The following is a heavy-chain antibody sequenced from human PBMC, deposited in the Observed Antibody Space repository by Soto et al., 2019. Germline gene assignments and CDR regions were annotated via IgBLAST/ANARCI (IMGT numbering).Heavy chain of an antibody. CDR1: GFTFSNYN. J-gene: IGHJ6*03. V-gene: IGHV3-21*01. D-gene: IGHD5-12*01. CDR2: ISSSSSNI. Sequence: EVQLVESGGGLVKPGGSLRLSCAASGFTFSNYNMNWVRQAPGKGLEWVSSISSSSSNIYYADSVKGRFTISRDNAKNSLFLQMNSLRAEDTAVYYCAAFHSGYDDQSGDADYYYMDVWGKGTTVTVSS. CDR3: AAFHSGYDDQSGDADYYYMDV.